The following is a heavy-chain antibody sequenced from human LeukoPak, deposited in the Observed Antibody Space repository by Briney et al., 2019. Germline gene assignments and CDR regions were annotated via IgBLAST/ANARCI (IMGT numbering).Heavy chain of an antibody. J-gene: IGHJ4*02. CDR2: FDPEVGKT. D-gene: IGHD2-21*01. Sequence: ASVKVSCKVSGYSLTALSMHWVRQAPGKGLEWMGGFDPEVGKTMYAEKLDGRLTVTDDTSTDTAYMQLSSLRLEDMAVYYCATDMVGYCGDVTCYSEAYWGQGTLVTVSS. CDR1: GYSLTALS. CDR3: ATDMVGYCGDVTCYSEAY. V-gene: IGHV1-24*01.